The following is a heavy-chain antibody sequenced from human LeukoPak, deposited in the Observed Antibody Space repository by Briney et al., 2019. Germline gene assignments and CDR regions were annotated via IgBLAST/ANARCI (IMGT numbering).Heavy chain of an antibody. Sequence: GASVKVSCKASGYTLTELSMHWVRQAPGKGLEWMGGFDPEDGETIYAQKFQGRVTMTEDTSTDTAYMELSSLRSEDTAVYYCATVFGKWSTGDYFDYWGQGTLVTVSS. CDR2: FDPEDGET. V-gene: IGHV1-24*01. CDR3: ATVFGKWSTGDYFDY. J-gene: IGHJ4*02. CDR1: GYTLTELS. D-gene: IGHD3-10*02.